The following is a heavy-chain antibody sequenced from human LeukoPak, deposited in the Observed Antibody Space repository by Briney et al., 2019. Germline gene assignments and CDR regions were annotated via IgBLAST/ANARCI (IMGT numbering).Heavy chain of an antibody. CDR1: GGSFSGYY. V-gene: IGHV4-34*01. D-gene: IGHD2-15*01. J-gene: IGHJ4*02. CDR3: ARGGICSGGSCSLDY. Sequence: PSESLSLTCAVYGGSFSGYYWSWIRQPPGKGLEWIGEINHSGSSNCNPSLKSRVTISVDTSKNQFSPKLSSVTAADTAVYYCARGGICSGGSCSLDYWGQGTLVTVSS. CDR2: INHSGSS.